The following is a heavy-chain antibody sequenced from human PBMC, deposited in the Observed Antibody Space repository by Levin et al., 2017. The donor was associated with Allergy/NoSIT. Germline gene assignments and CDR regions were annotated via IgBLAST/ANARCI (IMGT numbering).Heavy chain of an antibody. J-gene: IGHJ6*02. Sequence: GESLKISCAASGFSFITYGMNWVRQAPGKGLEWVSYISSSGSNIYYTDSVKGRFTISRDNAKNSLYLQVNSLRAEDTAVYYCARSSGRATWRELGDMDVWGQGTTVTVSS. CDR2: ISSSGSNI. CDR1: GFSFITYG. CDR3: ARSSGRATWRELGDMDV. V-gene: IGHV3-48*01. D-gene: IGHD3-10*01.